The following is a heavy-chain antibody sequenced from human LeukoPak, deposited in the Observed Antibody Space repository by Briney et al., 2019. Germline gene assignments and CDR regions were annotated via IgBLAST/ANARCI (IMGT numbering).Heavy chain of an antibody. Sequence: GRSLRLSCAASGFTFSSYGMHWVRQAPGKGLEWVAVISYDGSNKYYADSVKGRFTISRDNSKNTLYLQMNSLRAEDTAVYYCAKERPLRGSYFDYWGQGTLVTVSS. J-gene: IGHJ4*02. V-gene: IGHV3-30*18. CDR2: ISYDGSNK. D-gene: IGHD1-26*01. CDR3: AKERPLRGSYFDY. CDR1: GFTFSSYG.